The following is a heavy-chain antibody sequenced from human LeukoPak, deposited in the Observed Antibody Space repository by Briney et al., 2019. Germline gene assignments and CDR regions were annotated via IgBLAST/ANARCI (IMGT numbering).Heavy chain of an antibody. CDR2: ISYDGSNK. Sequence: GGSLRLSCAASGFTFSSYAMHWVRQAPGKGLEWVAVISYDGSNKYYADSVKGRFTIPRDNSKNTLYLQMNSLRAEDTAVYYCARVRIRGYSSGVFDYWGQGTLVTVSS. D-gene: IGHD6-19*01. J-gene: IGHJ4*02. CDR3: ARVRIRGYSSGVFDY. V-gene: IGHV3-30-3*01. CDR1: GFTFSSYA.